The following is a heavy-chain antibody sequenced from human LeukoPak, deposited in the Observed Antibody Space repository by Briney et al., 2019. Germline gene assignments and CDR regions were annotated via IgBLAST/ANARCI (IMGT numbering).Heavy chain of an antibody. D-gene: IGHD3-22*01. CDR2: IIPIFGTA. CDR3: ARVKSYYYDTSDKDAFDI. CDR1: GGTFSSYA. Sequence: SVKVSCKASGGTFSSYAISWVRQAPGQGLEWMGGIIPIFGTANYAQKFQGRVTITADKSTSTVYMELSSLRSEDTAVYCCARVKSYYYDTSDKDAFDIWGQGTMVTVSS. J-gene: IGHJ3*02. V-gene: IGHV1-69*06.